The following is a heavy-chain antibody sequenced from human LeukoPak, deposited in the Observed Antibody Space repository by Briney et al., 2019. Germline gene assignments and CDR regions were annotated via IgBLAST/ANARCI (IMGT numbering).Heavy chain of an antibody. Sequence: PGGSLRLSCAASGFTFSTYSMNWVRQAPGKGLEWVSYISSSSSTIYHADSVKGRFTISRDNAKNSLYLQMNSLRAEDTAVYYCARDSPPDIWGQGTMVTVSS. CDR3: ARDSPPDI. CDR1: GFTFSTYS. CDR2: ISSSSSTI. V-gene: IGHV3-48*01. J-gene: IGHJ3*02.